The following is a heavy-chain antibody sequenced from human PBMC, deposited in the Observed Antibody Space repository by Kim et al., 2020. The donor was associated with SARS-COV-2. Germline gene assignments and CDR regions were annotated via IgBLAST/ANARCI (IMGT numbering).Heavy chain of an antibody. V-gene: IGHV4-4*07. J-gene: IGHJ6*02. D-gene: IGHD3-3*01. Sequence: SETLSLTCTVSGGSISSYYWSWIRQPAGKGLEWIGRIYTSGSTNYNPSLKSRVTMSVDTSKNQFSLKLSSVTAADTAVYYCAREGRFLEWLYPGSRYYYYGMDVWGQGTTVTVSS. CDR2: IYTSGST. CDR1: GGSISSYY. CDR3: AREGRFLEWLYPGSRYYYYGMDV.